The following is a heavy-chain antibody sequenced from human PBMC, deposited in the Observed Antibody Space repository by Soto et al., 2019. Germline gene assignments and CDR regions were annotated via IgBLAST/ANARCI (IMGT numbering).Heavy chain of an antibody. CDR3: ARGPGWNASSDQFDY. J-gene: IGHJ4*02. CDR2: INHSGST. V-gene: IGHV4-34*01. Sequence: QVQLQQWGAGLLKPAETLSLTCAVYGGSFSGYYWSWIRQPPGKGLEWIGEINHSGSTNYPLSLTSRVTISVDTSQKEFSLKLRSVTAADTAVYYCARGPGWNASSDQFDYWGKGTLVTVSS. CDR1: GGSFSGYY. D-gene: IGHD1-1*01.